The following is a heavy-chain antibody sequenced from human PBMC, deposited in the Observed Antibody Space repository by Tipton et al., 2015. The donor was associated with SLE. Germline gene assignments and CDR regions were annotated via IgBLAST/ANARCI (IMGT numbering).Heavy chain of an antibody. Sequence: TLSLTCTVSGGSISSHYWSWIRQPPGKGLEWIGYIYYSGSTNCNPSLKSRVTISVDTSKNQFSLRLKSVTAADTALYYCAGGGVATMGGYAFEIWGQGTMVTVSS. V-gene: IGHV4-59*11. D-gene: IGHD5-12*01. CDR1: GGSISSHY. CDR3: AGGGVATMGGYAFEI. CDR2: IYYSGST. J-gene: IGHJ3*02.